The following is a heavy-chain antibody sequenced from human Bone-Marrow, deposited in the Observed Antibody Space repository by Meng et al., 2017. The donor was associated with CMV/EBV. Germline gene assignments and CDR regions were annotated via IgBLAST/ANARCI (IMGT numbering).Heavy chain of an antibody. J-gene: IGHJ3*02. D-gene: IGHD3-16*01. Sequence: GESLKISCAASGFTFSSYWMHWVRQAPGKGLVWVSRINSDGSSTSYADSVKGRFTISRDNAKNTMYLQMNSLRAEDTAVYYCARDNRGSDDAFDIWGQGTMVTVSS. CDR2: INSDGSST. CDR3: ARDNRGSDDAFDI. CDR1: GFTFSSYW. V-gene: IGHV3-74*01.